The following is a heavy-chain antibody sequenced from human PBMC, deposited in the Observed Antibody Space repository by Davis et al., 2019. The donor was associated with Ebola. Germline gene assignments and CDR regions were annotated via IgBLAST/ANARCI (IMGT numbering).Heavy chain of an antibody. CDR2: ISGGGGST. CDR1: GFTFGDYA. Sequence: GGSLRLSCTASGFTFGDYAMSWVRQAPGKGLEWVSGISGGGGSTYYADSVKGRFSISRDNSKDTLYLQMNSLRGEDTAVYYCAKGDTAKDWGQGTLVTVSS. V-gene: IGHV3-23*01. D-gene: IGHD5-18*01. CDR3: AKGDTAKD. J-gene: IGHJ4*02.